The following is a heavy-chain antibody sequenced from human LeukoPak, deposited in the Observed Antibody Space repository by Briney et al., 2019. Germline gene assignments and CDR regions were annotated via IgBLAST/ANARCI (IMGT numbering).Heavy chain of an antibody. CDR1: GFTFSSNA. Sequence: GGSLRLSCAASGFTFSSNAMSWVRQAPGKGLEWVSSITDSGGGTQYADSVKGRFTISRDNSKNSLYLQMNSLRAEDTALYYCARDLTPYDILTGPFDYWGQGTLVTVSS. J-gene: IGHJ4*02. CDR3: ARDLTPYDILTGPFDY. D-gene: IGHD3-9*01. V-gene: IGHV3-23*01. CDR2: ITDSGGGT.